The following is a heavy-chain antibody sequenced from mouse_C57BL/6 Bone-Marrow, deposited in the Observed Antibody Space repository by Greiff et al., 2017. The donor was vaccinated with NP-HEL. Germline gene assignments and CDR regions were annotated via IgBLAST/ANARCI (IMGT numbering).Heavy chain of an antibody. J-gene: IGHJ3*01. CDR1: GYTFTSYW. V-gene: IGHV1-61*01. D-gene: IGHD2-1*01. CDR3: ARSDGNYEGFAY. Sequence: QVQLQQPGAELVRPGSSVKLSCKASGYTFTSYWMDWVKQRPGQGLEWIGNIYPSDSETHYNQKFKDKATLTVDKSSSTAYMQLSSLTSEDSAVYYCARSDGNYEGFAYWGQGTLVTVSA. CDR2: IYPSDSET.